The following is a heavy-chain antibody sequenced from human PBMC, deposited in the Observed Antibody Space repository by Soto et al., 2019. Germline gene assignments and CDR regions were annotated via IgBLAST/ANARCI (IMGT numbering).Heavy chain of an antibody. J-gene: IGHJ4*02. CDR1: GFTFSTYW. CDR3: SASLQF. Sequence: AGGSLRLSCAASGFTFSTYWMDWVRQTPGKGLEWVANINQDGSKENYVDSVKGRFTISRDNAKNSLHLQMSSLTAEDSALYFCSASLQFWGQGTLVTVSS. CDR2: INQDGSKE. V-gene: IGHV3-7*01.